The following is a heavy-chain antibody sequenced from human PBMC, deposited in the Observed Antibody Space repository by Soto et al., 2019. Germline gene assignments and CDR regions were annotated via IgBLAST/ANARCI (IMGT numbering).Heavy chain of an antibody. J-gene: IGHJ4*02. D-gene: IGHD3-10*01. CDR3: ARSQAGGFDY. V-gene: IGHV1-3*01. CDR2: INAGNGNT. Sequence: SGEVSFKASGYTFTSYAMHWVRQAPGQRLEWMGWINAGNGNTKYSQKFQGRVTITRDTSASTAYMELSSLRSEDTAVYYCARSQAGGFDYWGQGTLVTV. CDR1: GYTFTSYA.